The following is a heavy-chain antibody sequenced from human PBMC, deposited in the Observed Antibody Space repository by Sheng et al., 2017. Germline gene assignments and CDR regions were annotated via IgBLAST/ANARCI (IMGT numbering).Heavy chain of an antibody. J-gene: IGHJ4*02. V-gene: IGHV3-33*01. D-gene: IGHD5-18*01. Sequence: QVQLVESGGGVVQPGRSLRLSCAASGFTFSSYGMHWVRQAPGKGLEWVAVIWYDGSNKYYADSVKGRFTISRDNSKNTLYLQMNSLRAEDTAVYYCARDKVGYSYGDIDYWGQGTLVTVSS. CDR2: IWYDGSNK. CDR1: GFTFSSYG. CDR3: ARDKVGYSYGDIDY.